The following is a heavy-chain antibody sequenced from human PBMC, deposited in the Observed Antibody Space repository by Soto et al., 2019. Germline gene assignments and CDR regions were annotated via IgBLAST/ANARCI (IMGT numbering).Heavy chain of an antibody. CDR3: ASLGYCSGATCYGDWFDP. D-gene: IGHD2-15*01. CDR1: GRSFSGYY. J-gene: IGHJ5*02. V-gene: IGHV4-34*01. Sequence: SETLSLTCALYGRSFSGYYWSWIRHPPGKGLEWIGEINHSGSTNYNPSLKSRVTISVDTSRNQFSLNLSSVTAADKAVYYCASLGYCSGATCYGDWFDPWGQGTMVTVSS. CDR2: INHSGST.